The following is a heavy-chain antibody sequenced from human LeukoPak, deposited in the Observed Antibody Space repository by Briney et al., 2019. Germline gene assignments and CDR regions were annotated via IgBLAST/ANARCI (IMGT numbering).Heavy chain of an antibody. CDR3: ARYSGSSQDGY. J-gene: IGHJ4*02. Sequence: GGSLRLSCAASGFTFSSYSMNWVRQAPGKGLEWVSYISSSSSTIYYADSVKGRFTISRDNAKNSLYLQMNSLRAEDTAVYYCARYSGSSQDGYWGQGTLVTASS. D-gene: IGHD1-26*01. V-gene: IGHV3-48*04. CDR1: GFTFSSYS. CDR2: ISSSSSTI.